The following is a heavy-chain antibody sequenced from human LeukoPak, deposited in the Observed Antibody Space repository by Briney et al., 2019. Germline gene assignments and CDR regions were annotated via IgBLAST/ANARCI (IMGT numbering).Heavy chain of an antibody. J-gene: IGHJ4*02. V-gene: IGHV1-2*02. CDR1: GYTFTDYY. CDR2: IHPRSGET. Sequence: ASVKVSCKASGYTFTDYYMHWVRQVPGRGPECMGWIHPRSGETNYAQKFQGRLTMTRDTSISTAYMELSSLKSDDTALYYCARLPTGVAGTVDCWGQGTLVTVSS. D-gene: IGHD6-19*01. CDR3: ARLPTGVAGTVDC.